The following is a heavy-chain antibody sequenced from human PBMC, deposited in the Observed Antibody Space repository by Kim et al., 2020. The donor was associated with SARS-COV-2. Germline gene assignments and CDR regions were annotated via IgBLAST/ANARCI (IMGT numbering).Heavy chain of an antibody. CDR1: GYSFTSYW. J-gene: IGHJ3*02. V-gene: IGHV5-51*01. D-gene: IGHD3-10*01. Sequence: GESLKISCKGSGYSFTSYWIGWVRQMPGKGLEWMGIIYPGDSDTRYSPSFQGQVTISADKSISTAYLQWSSLKASDTAMYYCARPSLLWFEELPGDDAFDTWGQGTMVTVSS. CDR2: IYPGDSDT. CDR3: ARPSLLWFEELPGDDAFDT.